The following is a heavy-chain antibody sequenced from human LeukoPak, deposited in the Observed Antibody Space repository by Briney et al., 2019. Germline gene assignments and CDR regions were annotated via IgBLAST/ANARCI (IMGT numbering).Heavy chain of an antibody. CDR1: GGSISSGDYY. Sequence: SETLSLTCTVSGGSISSGDYYWSWIRQPPGKGLEWIGYIYYSGSTYYNPSLKSRVTISVNTSKNQFSLELSSVTAADTAVYYCARGYIVPLGGLWGQGTTVTVSS. CDR3: ARGYIVPLGGL. V-gene: IGHV4-30-4*01. J-gene: IGHJ6*02. CDR2: IYYSGST. D-gene: IGHD2-8*01.